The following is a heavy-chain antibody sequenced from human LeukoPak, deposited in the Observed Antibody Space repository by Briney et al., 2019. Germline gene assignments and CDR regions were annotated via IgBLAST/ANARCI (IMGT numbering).Heavy chain of an antibody. D-gene: IGHD3-22*01. Sequence: GGSLRLSCAASGFTFSSYAMHWVRQAPGKGLEWVAVISYDGSNKYYADSVKGRFTISRDNSKNTLYLQMNSLRAEDTAVYYCAREARAYYDSSGSLGYWGQGTLVTVSS. CDR2: ISYDGSNK. J-gene: IGHJ4*02. CDR1: GFTFSSYA. CDR3: AREARAYYDSSGSLGY. V-gene: IGHV3-30-3*01.